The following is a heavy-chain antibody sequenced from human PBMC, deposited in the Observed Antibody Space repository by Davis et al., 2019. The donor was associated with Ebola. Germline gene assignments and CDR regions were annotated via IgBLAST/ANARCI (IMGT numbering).Heavy chain of an antibody. V-gene: IGHV3-48*01. Sequence: GESPKTPCAASGVTFSRYAMSGVRQAPGKGLEWGSYISSIGSTIYYADSVKGRFHISRENSKNTMYLEICSLRAEDMAVYYCATASSISAYDYWGQGTLVTVSS. J-gene: IGHJ4*02. CDR2: ISSIGSTI. D-gene: IGHD6-6*01. CDR1: GVTFSRYA. CDR3: ATASSISAYDY.